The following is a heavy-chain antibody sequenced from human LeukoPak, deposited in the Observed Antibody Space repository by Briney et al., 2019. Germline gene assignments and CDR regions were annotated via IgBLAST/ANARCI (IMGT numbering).Heavy chain of an antibody. V-gene: IGHV4-4*02. Sequence: PSGTLSLTCAVSGGSISSSKWWSWVRQPPGKGLEWIGEIYHSGSTNYNPSLKSRVTISVDKSKNQFSLKLSSVTAADTAVYYCARDHGLDTVFYYYYMDVWGKGTTVTISS. D-gene: IGHD5-18*01. CDR2: IYHSGST. CDR1: GGSISSSKW. CDR3: ARDHGLDTVFYYYYMDV. J-gene: IGHJ6*03.